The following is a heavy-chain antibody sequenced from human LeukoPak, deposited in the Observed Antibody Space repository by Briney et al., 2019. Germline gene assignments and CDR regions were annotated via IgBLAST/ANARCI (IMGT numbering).Heavy chain of an antibody. J-gene: IGHJ4*02. CDR1: GGSISSGDYY. V-gene: IGHV4-30-4*01. D-gene: IGHD4-23*01. CDR3: ARDLLNEGNHLDY. Sequence: SETLSLTCTVSGGSISSGDYYWSWIRQPPGKGLEWIGYIYYSGSTYYNPSLKSRVTISVDTSKNQLSLKLSSVTAADTAVYYCARDLLNEGNHLDYWGQGTLVTVSS. CDR2: IYYSGST.